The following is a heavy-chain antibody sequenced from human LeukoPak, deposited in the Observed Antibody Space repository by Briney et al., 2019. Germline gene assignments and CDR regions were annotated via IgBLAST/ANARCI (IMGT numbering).Heavy chain of an antibody. CDR1: GFTFSNAW. J-gene: IGHJ4*02. D-gene: IGHD3-10*01. CDR3: TTGPGSITMVRGVNKPFDY. Sequence: PGGSLRLSCAASGFTFSNAWMSWVRQAPGKGLEWVGRIKSKTDGGTTDYAAPVKGRFTISRDDSKNTLYLQMNSLKTEDTAVYYCTTGPGSITMVRGVNKPFDYWGQGTLVTVSS. CDR2: IKSKTDGGTT. V-gene: IGHV3-15*01.